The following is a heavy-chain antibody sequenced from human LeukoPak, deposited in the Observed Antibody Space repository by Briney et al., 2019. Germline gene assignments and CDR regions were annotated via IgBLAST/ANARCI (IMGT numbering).Heavy chain of an antibody. CDR2: IYHSGST. J-gene: IGHJ4*02. CDR1: GGSISSGGYY. Sequence: SQTLSLTCTVSGGSISSGGYYWSWIRQPPGKGLEWIGYIYHSGSTYYNPSLKRRVSISVDRSKNQVSLELSSVTAADPAVYYCARGGIAARLGYFDYWGQGTLVTVSS. D-gene: IGHD6-6*01. CDR3: ARGGIAARLGYFDY. V-gene: IGHV4-30-2*01.